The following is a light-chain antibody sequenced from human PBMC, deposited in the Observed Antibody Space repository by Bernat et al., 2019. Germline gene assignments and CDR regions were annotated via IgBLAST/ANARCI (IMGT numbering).Light chain of an antibody. V-gene: IGLV3-21*03. CDR3: QVWDATIDHPGV. CDR1: RISTTS. J-gene: IGLJ3*02. CDR2: DDS. Sequence: SYVLTQPPSVSVAPGKTARITCGGDRISTTSVHWYQQRPGQAPVLVVYDDSDRPSGIPLRISGSSYGNTATLTSSSVEAGDEADYYCQVWDATIDHPGVFGGGTKLTVL.